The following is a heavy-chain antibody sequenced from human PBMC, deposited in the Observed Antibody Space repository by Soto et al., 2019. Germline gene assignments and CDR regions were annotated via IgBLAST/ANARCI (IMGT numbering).Heavy chain of an antibody. CDR3: ARDARGYEAPMDY. V-gene: IGHV1-2*04. CDR2: INPNSGGT. CDR1: GYTFTGYY. J-gene: IGHJ4*02. D-gene: IGHD1-1*01. Sequence: GASVKVSCKASGYTFTGYYMHWVRQAPGQGLEWMGWINPNSGGTNYAQKFQGWVTMTRDTSISTAYMELSRLRSDDTAVYYCARDARGYEAPMDYWGQRTLVTVSS.